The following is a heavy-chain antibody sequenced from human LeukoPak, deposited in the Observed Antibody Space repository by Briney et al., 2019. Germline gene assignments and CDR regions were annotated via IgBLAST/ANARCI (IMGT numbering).Heavy chain of an antibody. CDR1: GYTFTGYY. D-gene: IGHD3-22*01. CDR2: INPNSGGT. Sequence: GASVKVSCKASGYTFTGYYMHWVRQAPGQGLEWMGRINPNSGGTNHAQKFQGRVTMTRDTSISTAYMELSRLRSDDTAVYYCARDRNYYDSTDLDYWGQETLVTVSS. J-gene: IGHJ4*02. CDR3: ARDRNYYDSTDLDY. V-gene: IGHV1-2*06.